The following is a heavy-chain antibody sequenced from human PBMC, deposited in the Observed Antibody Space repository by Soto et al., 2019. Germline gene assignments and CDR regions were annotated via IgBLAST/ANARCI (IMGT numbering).Heavy chain of an antibody. V-gene: IGHV3-30*18. CDR1: GFTFSSYG. CDR3: ANGIPASVWELPIDY. J-gene: IGHJ4*02. D-gene: IGHD1-26*01. Sequence: ESGGGVVQPGRSLRLSCAASGFTFSSYGMHWVRQAPGKGLEWVAVISYDGSNKYYADSVKGRFTISRDNSKNTLYLQMNSLRAEDTAVYYCANGIPASVWELPIDYWGQGTLVTVSS. CDR2: ISYDGSNK.